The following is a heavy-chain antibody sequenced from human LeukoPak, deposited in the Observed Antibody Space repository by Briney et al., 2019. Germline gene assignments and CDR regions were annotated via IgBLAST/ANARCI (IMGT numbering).Heavy chain of an antibody. V-gene: IGHV1-2*06. Sequence: GASVKVSCKASGYTFIDYHMHWVRQAPGQGLEWMGRIHPSSGATNYAQRFQGRLTSTTDTSINTAYMELSRLTSDDTAVYYCARDLPFEDWGQGTLVTVSS. J-gene: IGHJ1*01. CDR2: IHPSSGAT. CDR1: GYTFIDYH. CDR3: ARDLPFED.